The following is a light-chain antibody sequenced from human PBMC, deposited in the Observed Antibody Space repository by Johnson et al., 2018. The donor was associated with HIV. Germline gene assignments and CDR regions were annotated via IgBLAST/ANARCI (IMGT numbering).Light chain of an antibody. CDR3: GTWGGV. V-gene: IGLV1-51*01. CDR1: SSNIGNSN. J-gene: IGLJ1*01. Sequence: QAVLTQPPSVSAAPGQKVTISCSGSSSNIGNSNVSWYQQLPGTAPKLLIYDNNKRPSGIPDGFSGSKSGTSATLGITGLQTGDEADYYCGTWGGVFGTGTKVTVL. CDR2: DNN.